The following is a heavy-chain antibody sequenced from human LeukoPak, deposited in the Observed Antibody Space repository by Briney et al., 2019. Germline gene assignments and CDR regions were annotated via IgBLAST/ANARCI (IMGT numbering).Heavy chain of an antibody. D-gene: IGHD2-15*01. CDR1: GFTFSSYE. CDR3: ARGAPGYCSGGSCPAFDI. V-gene: IGHV3-48*03. Sequence: PGGSLRLSCAASGFTFSSYEMNWVRQAPGKGLEWVSYISSSGSTIYYADSVKGRFTISRDNAKNSLYLQMNSLRAEDTAVYYCARGAPGYCSGGSCPAFDIWGQGAMVTVSS. J-gene: IGHJ3*02. CDR2: ISSSGSTI.